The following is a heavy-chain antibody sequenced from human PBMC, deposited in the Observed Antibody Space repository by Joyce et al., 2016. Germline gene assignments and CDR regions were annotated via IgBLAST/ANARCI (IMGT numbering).Heavy chain of an antibody. CDR2: INAGNGNT. CDR1: GYTFITYT. CDR3: ARDAPPTYYYDSSGLPDAFDI. V-gene: IGHV1-3*01. D-gene: IGHD3-22*01. J-gene: IGHJ3*02. Sequence: QVQLVQSGAEVKKPGASVKVSCKASGYTFITYTMHWVRQAPGQRPEWMGWINAGNGNTEYSQKFQGRVTITRDTSASTAYMELSSRRSEDTAVYYCARDAPPTYYYDSSGLPDAFDIWGQGTMVTVSS.